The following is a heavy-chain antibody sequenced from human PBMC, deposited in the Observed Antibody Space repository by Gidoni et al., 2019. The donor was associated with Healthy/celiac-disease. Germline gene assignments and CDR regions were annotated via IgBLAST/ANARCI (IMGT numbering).Heavy chain of an antibody. V-gene: IGHV7-4-1*02. J-gene: IGHJ5*02. CDR1: GYTFTSYA. D-gene: IGHD6-19*01. CDR3: ARDLGPTISSGWRLDYNWFDP. Sequence: VPLVQSGSEFTTPGASVTVSCKASGYTFTSYAMNGVRPAPGQGLEWMGWINTNTGNPTYAQGFTGRFVFSLDTSVSTAYLQISSLKAEDTAVYYCARDLGPTISSGWRLDYNWFDPWGQGTLVTVSS. CDR2: INTNTGNP.